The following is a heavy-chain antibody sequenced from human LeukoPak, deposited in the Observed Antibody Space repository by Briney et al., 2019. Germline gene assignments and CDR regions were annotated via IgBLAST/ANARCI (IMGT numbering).Heavy chain of an antibody. D-gene: IGHD3-16*01. J-gene: IGHJ4*02. CDR1: GGSISSGGYY. V-gene: IGHV4-30-2*01. Sequence: SETLSLTCTVSGGSISSGGYYWSWIRQPPGKGLEWIGYIYHSGSTYYNPSLKSRVTISVDTSKNQFSLKLNSVTAADTAVYYCARGTPTVGGGFFEYWGQGTLVTVSS. CDR2: IYHSGST. CDR3: ARGTPTVGGGFFEY.